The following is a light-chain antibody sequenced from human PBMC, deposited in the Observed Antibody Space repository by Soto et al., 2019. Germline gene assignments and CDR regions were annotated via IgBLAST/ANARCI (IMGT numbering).Light chain of an antibody. CDR3: QQYDNLLT. CDR2: AAS. Sequence: DIQMTQSPSSLSASVGDRVTITCRASQDISSDLGWFQQKPGKAHKSLIYAASTLESGVPSRFSGSRSGTEFTLTISSLQPEDFATDYCQQYDNLLTFGGGPKVEIK. CDR1: QDISSD. J-gene: IGKJ4*01. V-gene: IGKV1-17*01.